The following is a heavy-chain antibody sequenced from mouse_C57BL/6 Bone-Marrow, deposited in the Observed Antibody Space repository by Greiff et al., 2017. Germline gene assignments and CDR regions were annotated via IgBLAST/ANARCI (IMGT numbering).Heavy chain of an antibody. V-gene: IGHV1-76*01. CDR3: ARKGAMDY. J-gene: IGHJ4*01. Sequence: QVQLQQSGAELVRPGASVKLSCKASGYTFTDYYINWVKQRPGQGLEWIARMYPGSGNTYYNEKFKGKATLTAEKSSSTAYMQLSSLTSEDSAVYFCARKGAMDYWGQGTSVTVSS. CDR2: MYPGSGNT. CDR1: GYTFTDYY.